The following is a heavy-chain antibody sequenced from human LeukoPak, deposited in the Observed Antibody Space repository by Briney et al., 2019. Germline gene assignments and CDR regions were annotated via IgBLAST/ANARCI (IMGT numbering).Heavy chain of an antibody. J-gene: IGHJ4*02. CDR1: GFTFSSYV. CDR3: AKGRYCSGGSCEFDY. Sequence: QSGGSLRLSCAASGFTFSSYVMSWVRQALGKGLEWFSTISGSGGATYYADSVRGRFTISRDNSKNTLDLQMNCLRAEDTAVYYCAKGRYCSGGSCEFDYWGQGTLVTVSS. V-gene: IGHV3-23*01. CDR2: ISGSGGAT. D-gene: IGHD2-15*01.